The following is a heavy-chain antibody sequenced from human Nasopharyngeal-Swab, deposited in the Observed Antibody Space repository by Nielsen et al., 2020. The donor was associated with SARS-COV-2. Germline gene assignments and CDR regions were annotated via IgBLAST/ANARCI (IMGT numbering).Heavy chain of an antibody. CDR1: GFTFSSYW. Sequence: GESLKISCAASGFTFSSYWMQWVRQAPGKGLVWVSGIKTDGSDRRYAESVRGRFTISRDNAKNTVYLQMNSLRAEDTAVFYCAKGGALEQWPPGEGYFDYWGQGTLVTVSS. CDR3: AKGGALEQWPPGEGYFDY. CDR2: IKTDGSDR. J-gene: IGHJ4*02. D-gene: IGHD6-19*01. V-gene: IGHV3-74*01.